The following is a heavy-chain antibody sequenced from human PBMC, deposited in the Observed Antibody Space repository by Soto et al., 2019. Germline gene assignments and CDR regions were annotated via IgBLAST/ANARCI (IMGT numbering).Heavy chain of an antibody. Sequence: QITLKESGPTLVKPTQTLTLTCTFSGFSLTTSGVGVGWIRQPPGKALEWLALIYWDDDRRYSPSLESRLTITKDTSKNQVFLTMTNMDPVDTATYYCTQIEGSGSWPFWGQGTLVTVSS. CDR1: GFSLTTSGVG. D-gene: IGHD3-10*01. CDR2: IYWDDDR. CDR3: TQIEGSGSWPF. V-gene: IGHV2-5*02. J-gene: IGHJ1*01.